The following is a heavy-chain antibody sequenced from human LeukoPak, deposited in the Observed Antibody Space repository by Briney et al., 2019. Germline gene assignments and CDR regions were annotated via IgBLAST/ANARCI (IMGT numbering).Heavy chain of an antibody. Sequence: ASVKVSCKASGYIFTGYYMHWVRQAPGQGLEWMGWINPNSGGTNYAQKFQGRVTMTRDTSIRTAYMELSRLRSDDTAVYYCAAPLGATGAFDYWGQGTLATVSS. CDR2: INPNSGGT. J-gene: IGHJ4*02. CDR3: AAPLGATGAFDY. V-gene: IGHV1-2*02. D-gene: IGHD1-26*01. CDR1: GYIFTGYY.